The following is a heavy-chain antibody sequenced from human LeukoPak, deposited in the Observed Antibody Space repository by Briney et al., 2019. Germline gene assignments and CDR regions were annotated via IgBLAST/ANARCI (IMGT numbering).Heavy chain of an antibody. CDR2: IYYSGST. V-gene: IGHV4-59*01. J-gene: IGHJ3*02. Sequence: SETLSFTCTVSGGSINSYFWSWIRQPPGKGLEWIGYIYYSGSTNYNPSLKSRVTISVDTSKNQFSLKLSSVTAADTAVYYCASARLGSGLEGAFDIWGQGTMVTVSS. CDR3: ASARLGSGLEGAFDI. D-gene: IGHD6-25*01. CDR1: GGSINSYF.